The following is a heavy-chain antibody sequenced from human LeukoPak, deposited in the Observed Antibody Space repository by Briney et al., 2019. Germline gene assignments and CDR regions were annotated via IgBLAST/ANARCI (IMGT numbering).Heavy chain of an antibody. D-gene: IGHD3-16*01. CDR3: AKDSLADIDY. Sequence: SGGSLRLSCAASGFTFSSYGMYWARQAPGKGLEWVAFIRHDGSIKNYADSVKGRSTISRDNSKNTLYLQMNSLRAEDTAVYYCAKDSLADIDYWGQGTLVTVSS. CDR2: IRHDGSIK. J-gene: IGHJ4*02. CDR1: GFTFSSYG. V-gene: IGHV3-30*02.